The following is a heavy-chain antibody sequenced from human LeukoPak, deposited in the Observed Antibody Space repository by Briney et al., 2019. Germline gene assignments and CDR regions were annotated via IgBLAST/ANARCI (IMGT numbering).Heavy chain of an antibody. CDR3: AKPGSSWYYFDY. CDR1: GFTFSSYA. CDR2: ISGSGGST. Sequence: GGSLRLSCAASGFTFSSYAMSWVRQAPGKGLEWVSGISGSGGSTYYADSVKGRFTISRDNSKNTLYLQMNSLRAEDTAVYYCAKPGSSWYYFDYWGQGTLVTVSS. J-gene: IGHJ4*02. V-gene: IGHV3-23*01. D-gene: IGHD6-13*01.